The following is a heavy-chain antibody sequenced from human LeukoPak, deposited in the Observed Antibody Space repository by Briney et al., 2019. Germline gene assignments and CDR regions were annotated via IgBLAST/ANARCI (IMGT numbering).Heavy chain of an antibody. Sequence: GGSLRLSCAVSGFIFSNVWMSWVRQAPGKGLECVSTISSHGGSTYYADSVKGRFTISRDNSKNTLYLQMSSLRPEDTAVYYCMKDLWEPYDYWGQGTLVTVSS. CDR1: GFIFSNVW. CDR3: MKDLWEPYDY. CDR2: ISSHGGST. D-gene: IGHD1-26*01. J-gene: IGHJ4*02. V-gene: IGHV3-64D*09.